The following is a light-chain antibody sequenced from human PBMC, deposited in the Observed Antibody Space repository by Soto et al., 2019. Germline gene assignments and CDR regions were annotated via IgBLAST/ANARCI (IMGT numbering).Light chain of an antibody. Sequence: DIQMTQSPSSLSASVGDRVNITCRASQSISSYLNWYQQKPGKAPKLLVYAASRLQSGVPSRFSGTGSGTDFTLTTSSLHPEDFATYYCHQSFRTPFTFGPGNKLDIK. CDR3: HQSFRTPFT. CDR2: AAS. V-gene: IGKV1-39*01. CDR1: QSISSY. J-gene: IGKJ3*01.